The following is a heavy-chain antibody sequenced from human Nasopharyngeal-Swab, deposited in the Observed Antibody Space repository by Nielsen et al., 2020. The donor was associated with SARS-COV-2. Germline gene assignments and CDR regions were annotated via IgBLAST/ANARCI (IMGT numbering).Heavy chain of an antibody. CDR2: INPNSGGT. J-gene: IGHJ6*02. V-gene: IGHV1-2*06. Sequence: ASVKVSCKVSGYTLTELSMHWVRQAPGQGLEWMGRINPNSGGTNYAQKLQGRVTMTRDTSISTAYMELSRLRSDDTAVYYCARDPTSVAGTGDYYYGMDVWGQGTTVTVSS. D-gene: IGHD6-19*01. CDR3: ARDPTSVAGTGDYYYGMDV. CDR1: GYTLTELS.